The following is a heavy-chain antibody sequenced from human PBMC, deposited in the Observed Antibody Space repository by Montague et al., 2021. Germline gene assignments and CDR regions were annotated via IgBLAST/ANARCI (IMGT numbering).Heavy chain of an antibody. CDR3: ARQGFYESGGFFI. V-gene: IGHV4-59*01. CDR1: IASISGGY. J-gene: IGHJ4*02. CDR2: VFYSGAT. Sequence: SETLSLTCTFAIASISGGYWSRIRQPPGKGLECIGSVFYSGATNYNTSLKSRVTMSADTSKNQVSLKVNSVTAADTAVYYCARQGFYESGGFFIWGLGTLVTVSS. D-gene: IGHD3-22*01.